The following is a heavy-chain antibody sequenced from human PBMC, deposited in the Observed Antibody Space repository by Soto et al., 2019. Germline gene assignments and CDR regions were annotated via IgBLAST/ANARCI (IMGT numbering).Heavy chain of an antibody. CDR2: IYYSGST. Sequence: PSETLSLTCTVSGGSVGSGSYYWSWIRQPPGKGLEWIGYIYYSGSTNYNPSLKSRVTISVDTSKNQFSLKLSSVTAADTAVYYCAREGGYYDSSGYYWFDYWGQGTLVTVSS. D-gene: IGHD3-22*01. CDR3: AREGGYYDSSGYYWFDY. J-gene: IGHJ4*02. V-gene: IGHV4-61*01. CDR1: GGSVGSGSYY.